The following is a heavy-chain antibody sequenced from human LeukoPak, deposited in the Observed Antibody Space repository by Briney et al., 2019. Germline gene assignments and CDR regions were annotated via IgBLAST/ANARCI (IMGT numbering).Heavy chain of an antibody. CDR1: GYSISSGYY. CDR3: ARVTYYDSSGYRSYFDY. D-gene: IGHD3-22*01. J-gene: IGHJ4*02. CDR2: IYHSGST. V-gene: IGHV4-38-2*01. Sequence: SETLSLTCAVSGYSISSGYYWGWIRQPPGKGLEWICSIYHSGSTYYNPSLKSRVTISVDTSKNQFSLKLSSVTAADTAVYYCARVTYYDSSGYRSYFDYWGQGTLVTVSS.